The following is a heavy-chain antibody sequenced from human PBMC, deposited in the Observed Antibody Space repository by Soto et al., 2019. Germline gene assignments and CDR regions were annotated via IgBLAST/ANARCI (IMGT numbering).Heavy chain of an antibody. Sequence: QVQLVESGGGVVQPGRSLRLSCAASGFTFSSYAMHWVRQAPGKGLEWVAVISYDGSNKYYADSVKGRFTISRDNSKNTLYQQMTSLRAEDTAVYYCARDVSPLLPVAGIDYWGQGTLVTVSS. CDR3: ARDVSPLLPVAGIDY. CDR1: GFTFSSYA. J-gene: IGHJ4*02. V-gene: IGHV3-30-3*01. D-gene: IGHD6-19*01. CDR2: ISYDGSNK.